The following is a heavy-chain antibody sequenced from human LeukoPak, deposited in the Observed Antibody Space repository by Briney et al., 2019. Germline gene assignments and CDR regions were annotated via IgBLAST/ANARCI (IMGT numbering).Heavy chain of an antibody. Sequence: ASVKVSCKASGYTLTAYYIHCVRQAPGQGLEWMGWINPNSGNTHFAQKFQGRVTVTRETYISTAYMELSRLRSDDTAVYYCARPHTTLRDDYIYDAFGIWGQGTLVTVSS. CDR1: GYTLTAYY. D-gene: IGHD5-24*01. CDR2: INPNSGNT. V-gene: IGHV1-2*02. CDR3: ARPHTTLRDDYIYDAFGI. J-gene: IGHJ3*02.